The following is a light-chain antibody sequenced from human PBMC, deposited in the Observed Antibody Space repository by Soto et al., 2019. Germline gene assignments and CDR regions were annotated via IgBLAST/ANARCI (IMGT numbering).Light chain of an antibody. V-gene: IGLV8-61*01. CDR2: NTN. CDR3: VLYMGSGIWV. J-gene: IGLJ3*02. CDR1: SGSVSTSYY. Sequence: QTVVTQEPSFSVSPGRTVKLTGGLSSGSVSTSYYPSWYQQTPGQAPRTLIYNTNTRSSGVPDRFSGSILGNKAALTITGAQPDDESDYYCVLYMGSGIWVFGGGTQLTVL.